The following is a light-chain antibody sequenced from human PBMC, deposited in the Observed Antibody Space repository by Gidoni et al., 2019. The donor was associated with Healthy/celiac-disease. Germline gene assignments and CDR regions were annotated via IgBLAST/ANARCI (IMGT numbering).Light chain of an antibody. CDR3: QQYYSYPLYT. V-gene: IGKV1-8*01. J-gene: IGKJ3*01. CDR2: AAS. Sequence: AIRVTQSPSSPSASTGDRVTITCRASQGISSYLAWYQHKPGKAPTLLLYAASTLKSGVTSRFSSSGAGTDFTLTISCLQSEDFATYYCQQYYSYPLYTFGPGTKVDIK. CDR1: QGISSY.